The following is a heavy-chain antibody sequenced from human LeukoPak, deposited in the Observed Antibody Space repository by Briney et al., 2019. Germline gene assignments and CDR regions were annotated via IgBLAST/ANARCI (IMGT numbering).Heavy chain of an antibody. V-gene: IGHV4-59*08. CDR1: GGSISSYY. Sequence: SETLSLTCTVSGGSISSYYWTWIRQPPGKGLEWIGYIYYSGSTNCNPSLKSRVTISVDTSKNQFSLKLSSVTAADTAVYYCASNFYGSGSLDYWGQGTLVTVSS. D-gene: IGHD3-10*01. CDR2: IYYSGST. CDR3: ASNFYGSGSLDY. J-gene: IGHJ4*02.